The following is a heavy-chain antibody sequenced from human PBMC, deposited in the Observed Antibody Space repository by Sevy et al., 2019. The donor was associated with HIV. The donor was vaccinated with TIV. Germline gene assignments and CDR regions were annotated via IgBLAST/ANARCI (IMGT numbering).Heavy chain of an antibody. Sequence: ASVKVSCKVSGSTLTRLSMHWVRQAPGKGLEWMASFDPGDGKTVYAQKFQGRVTMTEDTSTDTAYMGLSSLRSEDTAVYYCATTKDYYDNSGDPFDYWGQGTLVTVSS. J-gene: IGHJ4*02. CDR2: FDPGDGKT. CDR3: ATTKDYYDNSGDPFDY. V-gene: IGHV1-24*01. CDR1: GSTLTRLS. D-gene: IGHD3-22*01.